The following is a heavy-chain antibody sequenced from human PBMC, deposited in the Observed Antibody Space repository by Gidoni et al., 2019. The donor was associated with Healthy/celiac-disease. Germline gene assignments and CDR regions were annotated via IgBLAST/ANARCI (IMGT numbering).Heavy chain of an antibody. CDR3: ARNMVRGVGGAWGMDV. D-gene: IGHD3-10*01. CDR1: GGTFSSYA. CDR2: IIPICGTA. J-gene: IGHJ6*02. V-gene: IGHV1-69*01. Sequence: QVQLVQSGAEVKKPGSSVKVSCKASGGTFSSYAISWVRQAPGQGLGWMGGIIPICGTANYAQKFQGRVTITADESTSTAYMELSSLRSEDTAVYYCARNMVRGVGGAWGMDVWGQGTTVTVSS.